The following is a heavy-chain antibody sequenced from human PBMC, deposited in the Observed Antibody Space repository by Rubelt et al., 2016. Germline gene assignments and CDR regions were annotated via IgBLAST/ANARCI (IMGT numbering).Heavy chain of an antibody. Sequence: QVQLVQSGAEVKKPGASVKVSCKASGYTFTSYGFDWVRQAPGLGLEWMGWISANNGDTDYAQKVQGRVTLTTDKSTSTAYMELRSLISDDTAVYYCARAPRSTAAADYWGQGTLVTVSS. CDR3: ARAPRSTAAADY. D-gene: IGHD6-13*01. J-gene: IGHJ4*02. CDR1: GYTFTSYG. CDR2: ISANNGDT. V-gene: IGHV1-18*01.